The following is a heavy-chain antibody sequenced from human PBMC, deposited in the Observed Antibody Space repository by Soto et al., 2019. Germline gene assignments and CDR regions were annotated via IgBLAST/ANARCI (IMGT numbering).Heavy chain of an antibody. J-gene: IGHJ5*02. Sequence: PSETLSLTCTVSGCSISSGGYYWSWIRQHPGKGLEWIGYIYYSGSTYYNPSLKSRVTISVDTSKNQFSLKLSSVTAADTAVYYCARTTIPNWFDPWGQGTLVTVSS. CDR2: IYYSGST. V-gene: IGHV4-31*03. CDR1: GCSISSGGYY. D-gene: IGHD4-17*01. CDR3: ARTTIPNWFDP.